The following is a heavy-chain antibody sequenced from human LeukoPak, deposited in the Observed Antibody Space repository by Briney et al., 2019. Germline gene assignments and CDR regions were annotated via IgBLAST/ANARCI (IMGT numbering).Heavy chain of an antibody. V-gene: IGHV4-59*01. D-gene: IGHD5-18*01. J-gene: IGHJ6*03. Sequence: SETLSLTCTVSGGSISSYYWSRIRQPPGKGLEWIGYIYYSGSTNYNPSLKSRVTISVDMSKNQFSLKLSSVTAADTAVYYCARTTEGGYTYDYFYYYYMDVWGKGTTVTISS. CDR2: IYYSGST. CDR1: GGSISSYY. CDR3: ARTTEGGYTYDYFYYYYMDV.